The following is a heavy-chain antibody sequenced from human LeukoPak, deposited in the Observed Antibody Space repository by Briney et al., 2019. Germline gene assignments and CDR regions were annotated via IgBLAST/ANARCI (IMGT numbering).Heavy chain of an antibody. D-gene: IGHD3-22*01. Sequence: SETLSLTCTVSGGSIRSYYWSWVRQPRGKGLEWIGYIYYSGTTNYNPSLKSRVTISVDTSKNQFSLKLSSVTAADTAVYYCARRYYYDTSGYNYDSWGQGTLVTVSS. CDR1: GGSIRSYY. V-gene: IGHV4-59*08. J-gene: IGHJ4*02. CDR3: ARRYYYDTSGYNYDS. CDR2: IYYSGTT.